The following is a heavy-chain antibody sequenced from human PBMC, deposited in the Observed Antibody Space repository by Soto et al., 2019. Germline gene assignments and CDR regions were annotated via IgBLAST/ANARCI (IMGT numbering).Heavy chain of an antibody. Sequence: SVKVSCKASGGTFSSYAISWVRQAPGQGLEWMGGIIPIFGTANYAQKFQGRVTITADESTSTAYMELSSLRSEDTAVYYCAREETYYYGSGSYHPGAMDVCGHGTTVTVS. D-gene: IGHD3-10*01. J-gene: IGHJ6*02. V-gene: IGHV1-69*13. CDR2: IIPIFGTA. CDR1: GGTFSSYA. CDR3: AREETYYYGSGSYHPGAMDV.